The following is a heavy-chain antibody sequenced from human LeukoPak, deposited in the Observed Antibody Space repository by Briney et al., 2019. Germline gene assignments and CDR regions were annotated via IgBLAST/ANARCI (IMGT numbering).Heavy chain of an antibody. CDR3: ARRGLPDV. CDR2: IKQDGSEK. Sequence: WGSLRLSCAASGFTFSTYWMSWVRQAPGKGLEWVVNIKQDGSEKYYVDSVKGRFTISRDSAKNSLYLQMNSLRVEDTAVYYCARRGLPDVWGKGTTVTVSS. CDR1: GFTFSTYW. D-gene: IGHD2-15*01. J-gene: IGHJ6*03. V-gene: IGHV3-7*01.